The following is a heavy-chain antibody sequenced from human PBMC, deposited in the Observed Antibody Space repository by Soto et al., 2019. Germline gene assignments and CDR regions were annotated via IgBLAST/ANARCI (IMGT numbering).Heavy chain of an antibody. D-gene: IGHD2-2*01. CDR1: GYTFTGYY. J-gene: IGHJ6*02. V-gene: IGHV1-2*02. CDR2: INPNSGGT. CDR3: ARSTPLAVPAAITPYYYGMDV. Sequence: ASVKVSCKASGYTFTGYYMHWVRQAPGQGLEWMGWINPNSGGTNYAQKFQGRVTMTRDTSISTAYMELSRLRSDDTAVYYCARSTPLAVPAAITPYYYGMDVWGQGTTVTVSS.